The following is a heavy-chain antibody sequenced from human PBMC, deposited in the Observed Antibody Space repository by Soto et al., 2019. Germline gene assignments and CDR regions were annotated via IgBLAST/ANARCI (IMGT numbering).Heavy chain of an antibody. Sequence: EVQLVESGGGLVQPGGSLRLSCAASGFTFSDHYMDWVRQAPGQGLEWVGRTRNKANSYTTEYAASVKGRFTISRDDSKNSLYLQMNRLKTEDTDVYYCASVYSSSSDYWGQGTLVTVSS. J-gene: IGHJ4*02. CDR3: ASVYSSSSDY. D-gene: IGHD6-6*01. CDR1: GFTFSDHY. V-gene: IGHV3-72*01. CDR2: TRNKANSYTT.